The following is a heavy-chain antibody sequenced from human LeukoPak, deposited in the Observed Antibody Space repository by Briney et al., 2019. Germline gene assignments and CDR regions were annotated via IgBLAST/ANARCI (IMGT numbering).Heavy chain of an antibody. V-gene: IGHV3-30-3*01. CDR1: GFTFSSYA. D-gene: IGHD2-2*01. J-gene: IGHJ4*02. CDR3: AKDRGYCSSTSCSDDDY. Sequence: PGGSLRLSCAASGFTFSSYAMHWVRQAPGRGLEWVAVISFDGSNKYYADSVKGRFTISRDNSKNTLYLQMNSLRVEDTAVYYCAKDRGYCSSTSCSDDDYWGQGTLVTVSS. CDR2: ISFDGSNK.